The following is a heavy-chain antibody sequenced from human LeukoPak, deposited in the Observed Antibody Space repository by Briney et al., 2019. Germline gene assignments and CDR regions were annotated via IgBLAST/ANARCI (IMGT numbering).Heavy chain of an antibody. V-gene: IGHV1-2*02. CDR2: INPNSGGT. J-gene: IGHJ4*02. Sequence: ASVKVSCKASGYTFTGYYMHWVRQAPGQGLEWMGWINPNSGGTNYAQKFQGRVTMTRDTSISTAYMELSRLRSDDTAVYYCARGSRRSVSYGDFCDYWGQGTLVSVSS. D-gene: IGHD3/OR15-3a*01. CDR1: GYTFTGYY. CDR3: ARGSRRSVSYGDFCDY.